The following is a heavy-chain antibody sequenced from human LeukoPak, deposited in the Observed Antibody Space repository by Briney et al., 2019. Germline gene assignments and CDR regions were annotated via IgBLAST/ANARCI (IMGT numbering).Heavy chain of an antibody. D-gene: IGHD3-9*01. V-gene: IGHV3-30*03. CDR3: ARSLLRYFDYTDY. J-gene: IGHJ4*02. CDR1: GFTFSSYG. Sequence: GGSLRLSCAASGFTFSSYGMHWVRQAPGKGLEWLAVISYDASNKDYADSVKGRFTISRDNSKNTLYLQMNSLRAEDTAVYYCARSLLRYFDYTDYWGQGTLVTVSS. CDR2: ISYDASNK.